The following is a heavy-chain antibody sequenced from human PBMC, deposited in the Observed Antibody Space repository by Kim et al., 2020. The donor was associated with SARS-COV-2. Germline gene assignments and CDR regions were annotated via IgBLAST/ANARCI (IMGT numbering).Heavy chain of an antibody. CDR3: ARSGGWYYDSSGYDDAF. CDR1: GFTFSSYA. J-gene: IGHJ3*01. CDR2: ISYDGSNK. D-gene: IGHD3-22*01. V-gene: IGHV3-30*04. Sequence: GGSLRLSCAASGFTFSSYAMHWVRQAPGKGLEWVAVISYDGSNKYYADSVKGRFTISRDNSKNTLYLQMNSLRAEDTAVYYCARSGGWYYDSSGYDDAF.